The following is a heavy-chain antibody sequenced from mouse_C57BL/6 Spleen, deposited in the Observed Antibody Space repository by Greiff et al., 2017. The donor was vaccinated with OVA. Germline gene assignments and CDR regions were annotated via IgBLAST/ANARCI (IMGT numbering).Heavy chain of an antibody. J-gene: IGHJ3*01. Sequence: QVQLQQSGPELVKPGASVKISCKASGYAFSSSWMNWVKQRPGKGLEWIGRIYPGDGDTNYNGKFKGKATLTADKSSSTAYMQLSSLTSEDSAVYFCARSPPSYDYPWFAYWGQGTLVTVSA. V-gene: IGHV1-82*01. CDR2: IYPGDGDT. CDR1: GYAFSSSW. CDR3: ARSPPSYDYPWFAY. D-gene: IGHD2-4*01.